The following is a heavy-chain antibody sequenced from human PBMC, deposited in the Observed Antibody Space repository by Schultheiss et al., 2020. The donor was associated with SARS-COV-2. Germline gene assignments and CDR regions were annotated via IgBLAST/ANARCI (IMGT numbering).Heavy chain of an antibody. V-gene: IGHV3-30-3*01. D-gene: IGHD1-26*01. CDR2: ISYDGSNK. Sequence: GGSLRLSCAASGFTFSSYAIHWVRQAPGKGLEWVAVISYDGSNKYYADSVKGRFTISRDNSKNTLYLQMNSLRAEDTAVYYCARDYKGANYWGQGTLVTVSS. CDR1: GFTFSSYA. CDR3: ARDYKGANY. J-gene: IGHJ4*02.